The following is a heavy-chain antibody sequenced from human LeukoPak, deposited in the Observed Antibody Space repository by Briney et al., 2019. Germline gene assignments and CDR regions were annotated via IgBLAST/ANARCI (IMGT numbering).Heavy chain of an antibody. Sequence: SETLSLTCAVYGGSFSGYYWSWIRQPPGKGLEWIGEINHSGSTNYIPSLKSRVTISVDTSKNRFSLKLSSVTAADTAVYYCARGVGVYSNYPTYYYYYYMDVWGKGTTVTVSS. J-gene: IGHJ6*03. D-gene: IGHD4-11*01. CDR3: ARGVGVYSNYPTYYYYYYMDV. CDR2: INHSGST. CDR1: GGSFSGYY. V-gene: IGHV4-34*01.